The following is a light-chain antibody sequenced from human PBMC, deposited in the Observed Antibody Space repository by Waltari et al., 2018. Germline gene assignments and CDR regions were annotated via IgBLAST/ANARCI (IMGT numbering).Light chain of an antibody. V-gene: IGLV2-14*03. Sequence: QSALTQPASVSGSPGQSISISCTGISSDVGGVNFVAWYQQHPGQAPKLMIYDVFNRPPGVSTRVAGSKYDNAASLAIAGLQAEDEAVYYCSSYTASPPHVVFGGGTKVTVL. CDR1: SSDVGGVNF. J-gene: IGLJ2*01. CDR3: SSYTASPPHVV. CDR2: DVF.